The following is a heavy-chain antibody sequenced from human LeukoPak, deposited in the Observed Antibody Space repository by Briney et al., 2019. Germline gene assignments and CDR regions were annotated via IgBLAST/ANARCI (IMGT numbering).Heavy chain of an antibody. V-gene: IGHV4-34*01. D-gene: IGHD3-3*01. Sequence: PSETLSLTCAVYGGSFSGYYWSWIRQPPGKGLEWIGEINHSGSTNYNPSLKSRVTISVDTSKNQFSLKLSSVTAADTAVYYCARGELRFLEWLSGYYYMDVWGKGTTVSVSS. J-gene: IGHJ6*03. CDR1: GGSFSGYY. CDR2: INHSGST. CDR3: ARGELRFLEWLSGYYYMDV.